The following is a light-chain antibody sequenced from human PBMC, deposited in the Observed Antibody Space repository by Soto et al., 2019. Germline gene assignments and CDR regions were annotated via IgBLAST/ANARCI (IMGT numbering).Light chain of an antibody. CDR2: DNN. J-gene: IGLJ2*01. CDR1: SSNIGSHY. Sequence: QSVLTQPPSVSAAPGQMVTISCSGSSSNIGSHYVSWYQHLPGTAPKLLIYDNNKRPSGIPDRFSGSKSGTSATLGITGLQTGDEADYYCGAWDSSLSAGVFGGGTKLTVL. CDR3: GAWDSSLSAGV. V-gene: IGLV1-51*01.